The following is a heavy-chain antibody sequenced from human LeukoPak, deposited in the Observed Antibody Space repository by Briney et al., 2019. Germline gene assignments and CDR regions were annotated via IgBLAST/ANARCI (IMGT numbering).Heavy chain of an antibody. Sequence: SETLSLTCAVYGGSFSGYYWSWIRQPPGKGLEWIGEINHSGSTNYNPSLKSRVTISVDTSKNQFSLKLSSVTAEDTAVYYCARDQGYCSSTSCYSHYYYYYGMDVWGQGTTVTVSS. V-gene: IGHV4-34*01. CDR2: INHSGST. CDR3: ARDQGYCSSTSCYSHYYYYYGMDV. J-gene: IGHJ6*02. CDR1: GGSFSGYY. D-gene: IGHD2-2*01.